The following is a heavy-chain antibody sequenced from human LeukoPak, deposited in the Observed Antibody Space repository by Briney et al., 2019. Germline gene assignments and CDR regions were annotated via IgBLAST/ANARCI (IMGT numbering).Heavy chain of an antibody. Sequence: ASVKVSCKASGYTFTGYYMHWVRQAPGQGLEWMGWMNPNSGGTNYAQNFQGRVTMTRDTSISTAYMELSRLRSDDTAVYYCARDVAAAGTGDYWGQGTLVTAST. CDR3: ARDVAAAGTGDY. V-gene: IGHV1-2*02. CDR1: GYTFTGYY. J-gene: IGHJ4*02. CDR2: MNPNSGGT. D-gene: IGHD6-13*01.